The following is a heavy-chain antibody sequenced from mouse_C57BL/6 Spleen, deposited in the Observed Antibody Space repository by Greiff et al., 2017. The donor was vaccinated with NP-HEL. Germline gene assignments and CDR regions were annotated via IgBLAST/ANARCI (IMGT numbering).Heavy chain of an antibody. D-gene: IGHD2-4*01. CDR2: ISDGGSYT. CDR1: GFTFSSYA. V-gene: IGHV5-4*01. J-gene: IGHJ3*01. CDR3: ARDYDYGPFAY. Sequence: EVQRVESGGGLVKPGGSLKLSCAASGFTFSSYAMSWVRQTPEKRLEWVATISDGGSYTYYPDNVKGRFTISRDNAKNNLYLQMSHLKSEDTAMYYCARDYDYGPFAYWGQGTLVTVSA.